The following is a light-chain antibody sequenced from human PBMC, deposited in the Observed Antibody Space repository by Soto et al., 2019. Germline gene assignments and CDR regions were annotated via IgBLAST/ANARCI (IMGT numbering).Light chain of an antibody. V-gene: IGLV6-57*04. CDR2: EDN. J-gene: IGLJ2*01. CDR1: SGSIASNY. Sequence: NFMLTQPHSVSESPGKTVTISCTRSSGSIASNYVQWSQHRPGSAPTTVIYEDNQRPSGVPDRFSGSIDSSSNSASLTISGLKTEDEADYYCQSYDSSNHVVFGGGTKVTVL. CDR3: QSYDSSNHVV.